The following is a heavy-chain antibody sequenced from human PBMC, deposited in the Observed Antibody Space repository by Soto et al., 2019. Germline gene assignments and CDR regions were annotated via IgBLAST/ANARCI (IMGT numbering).Heavy chain of an antibody. V-gene: IGHV3-23*01. Sequence: DVQLLESGGGLVQPGGSLTLSCAASRFTFSDFAMSWVRQAPGKGLEWVSSIGGGGTDTYYADSVKGRFTISRDNSKNTLYLQMDGLRDEDTAVYYCAKDAVPYSGKWDWFDSWGQGTLVIVSS. J-gene: IGHJ5*01. CDR2: IGGGGTDT. D-gene: IGHD1-26*01. CDR3: AKDAVPYSGKWDWFDS. CDR1: RFTFSDFA.